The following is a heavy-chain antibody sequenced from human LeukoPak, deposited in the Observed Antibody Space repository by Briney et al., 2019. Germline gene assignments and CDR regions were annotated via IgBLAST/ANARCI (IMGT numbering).Heavy chain of an antibody. J-gene: IGHJ4*02. CDR2: ISWNSGSI. D-gene: IGHD6-13*01. Sequence: PGGSLRLSCAASGFTFDDYAMHWVRQAPGKGLEWVSGISWNSGSIGYADSVKGRFTISRDNAKNSLYLQINSLRAEDTALYYCAKDRGNRIAAAEDWGQGTLVTVSS. CDR1: GFTFDDYA. CDR3: AKDRGNRIAAAED. V-gene: IGHV3-9*01.